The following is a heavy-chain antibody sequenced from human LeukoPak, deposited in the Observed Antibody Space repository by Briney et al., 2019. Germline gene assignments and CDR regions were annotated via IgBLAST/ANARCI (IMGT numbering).Heavy chain of an antibody. D-gene: IGHD2-2*02. J-gene: IGHJ6*03. Sequence: GASVKVSCKASGYTFTSYDINWVRQATGQGLEWMGWMNPNSSNTGYAQKFQGRVTITADESTSTAYMELSSLRSEDTAVYYRARVVPAAIRDYYYYMDVWGKGTTVTVSS. V-gene: IGHV1-8*03. CDR3: ARVVPAAIRDYYYYMDV. CDR1: GYTFTSYD. CDR2: MNPNSSNT.